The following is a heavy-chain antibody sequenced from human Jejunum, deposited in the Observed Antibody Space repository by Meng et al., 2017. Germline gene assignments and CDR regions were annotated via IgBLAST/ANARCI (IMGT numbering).Heavy chain of an antibody. CDR1: GFTFDSYE. V-gene: IGHV3-48*03. CDR2: ISSSGTTI. J-gene: IGHJ4*02. CDR3: ARDAAVGVHFDY. D-gene: IGHD1-26*01. Sequence: GGSLRLSCGTSGFTFDSYEMTWVRQAPGKGPEWVSYISSSGTTIYYADSVKGRFTVSRDNAKNSLYLQMNSLRVEDTAVYYCARDAAVGVHFDYWGQGTLVTVSS.